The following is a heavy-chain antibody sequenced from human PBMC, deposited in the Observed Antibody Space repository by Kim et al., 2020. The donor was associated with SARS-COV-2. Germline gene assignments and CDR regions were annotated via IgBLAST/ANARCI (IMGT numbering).Heavy chain of an antibody. Sequence: GGSLRLSCAASGFTFSSYGMHWVRQAPGKGLEWVAVIWYDGSNKYYADSVKGRFTISRDNSKNTLYLQMNSLRAEDTAVYYCARWFGELFSYYGMDVWGQGTTVTVSS. V-gene: IGHV3-33*01. J-gene: IGHJ6*02. CDR1: GFTFSSYG. D-gene: IGHD3-10*01. CDR3: ARWFGELFSYYGMDV. CDR2: IWYDGSNK.